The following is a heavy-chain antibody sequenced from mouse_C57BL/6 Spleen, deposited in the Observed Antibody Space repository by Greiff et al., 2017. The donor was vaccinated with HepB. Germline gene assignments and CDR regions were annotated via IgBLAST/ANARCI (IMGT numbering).Heavy chain of an antibody. D-gene: IGHD2-4*01. J-gene: IGHJ2*01. Sequence: EVKLVESEGGLVQPGSSMKLSCTASGFTFSDYYMAWVRQVPGKGLEWVANINYDGSSTYYLDSLKSRFIISRDNAKNILYLQMSSLKSEDTATYYCARIYYDYDYFDYWGQGTTLTVSS. CDR3: ARIYYDYDYFDY. V-gene: IGHV5-16*01. CDR1: GFTFSDYY. CDR2: INYDGSST.